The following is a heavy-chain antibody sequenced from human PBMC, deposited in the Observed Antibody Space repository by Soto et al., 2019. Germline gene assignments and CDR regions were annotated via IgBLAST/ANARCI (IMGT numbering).Heavy chain of an antibody. CDR1: GFTFSSFA. J-gene: IGHJ4*02. Sequence: QVQLVESGGGVVQPGRSLRLSCAASGFTFSSFAIHWVRQAPGKGLEWVSRISYDGSNKYYADSVKGRFTISRDNSKNQLYLQMNSLRAEDTAVYYCARAYDSSMNYFEYWGQGTLVTVSS. CDR3: ARAYDSSMNYFEY. D-gene: IGHD3-22*01. V-gene: IGHV3-30-3*01. CDR2: ISYDGSNK.